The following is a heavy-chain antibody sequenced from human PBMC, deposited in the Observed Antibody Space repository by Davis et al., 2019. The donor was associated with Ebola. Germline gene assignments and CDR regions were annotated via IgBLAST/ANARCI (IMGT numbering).Heavy chain of an antibody. D-gene: IGHD3-10*01. CDR3: ARHLATYYYGSGNAFDI. CDR1: GGSISSSSYY. V-gene: IGHV4-39*01. CDR2: IYYSGST. Sequence: MPGGSLRLSCTVSGGSISSSSYYWGWIRQPPGKGLEWIGSIYYSGSTYYNPSLKSRVTISVDTSKNQFSLKLSSVTAADTAVYYCARHLATYYYGSGNAFDIWGQGTMVTVSS. J-gene: IGHJ3*02.